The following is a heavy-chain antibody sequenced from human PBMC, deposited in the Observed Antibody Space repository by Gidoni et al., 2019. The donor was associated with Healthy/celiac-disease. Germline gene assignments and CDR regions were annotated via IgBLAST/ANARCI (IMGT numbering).Heavy chain of an antibody. CDR3: ARLAMIVGAAWFDP. J-gene: IGHJ5*02. D-gene: IGHD3-22*01. V-gene: IGHV5-51*01. Sequence: VQLVQYGAAGQKPGASLTIACKGSGYSSPSYWIGWVRQMPGKGPEWMGIIYPGDSDTRYCPSFQGQVTISADKSISTAYLQWSSLKSSDTAMYYCARLAMIVGAAWFDPWGQGTLVTVSS. CDR2: IYPGDSDT. CDR1: GYSSPSYW.